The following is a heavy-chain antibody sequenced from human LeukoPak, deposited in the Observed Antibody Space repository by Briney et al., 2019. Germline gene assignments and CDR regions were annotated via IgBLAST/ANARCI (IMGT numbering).Heavy chain of an antibody. J-gene: IGHJ6*02. Sequence: PSETLSLTCTVSGGSISSSSYYWGWIRQPPGKGLEWIGSIYYSGSTYYNPSLKSRVTISVDTSKNQFSLKLSSVTAADTAVYCCAVSGWAHYYGMDVWGQGTTVTVSS. V-gene: IGHV4-39*01. CDR3: AVSGWAHYYGMDV. CDR2: IYYSGST. D-gene: IGHD6-19*01. CDR1: GGSISSSSYY.